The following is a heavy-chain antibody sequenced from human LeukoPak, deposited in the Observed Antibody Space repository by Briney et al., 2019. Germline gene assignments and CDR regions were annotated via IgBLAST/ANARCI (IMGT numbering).Heavy chain of an antibody. CDR2: IYYSGST. D-gene: IGHD3-10*01. CDR1: GGSISNYY. Sequence: PSETLSLTCTVSGGSISNYYWSWIRQPPGKGLEWIGYIYYSGSTNYNPSLKSRVTISVDTSKNQFSLKLSSVTAADTAVYYCARNMVRGPLDYWGQGTLVTVSS. V-gene: IGHV4-59*01. J-gene: IGHJ4*02. CDR3: ARNMVRGPLDY.